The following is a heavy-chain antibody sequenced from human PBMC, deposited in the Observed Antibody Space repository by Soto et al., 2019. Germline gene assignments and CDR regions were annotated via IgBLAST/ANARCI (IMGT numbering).Heavy chain of an antibody. V-gene: IGHV3-7*03. CDR2: IKQDGSEE. Sequence: DVQLAESGGGLVQPGGSLRLSCVASGQTFNRYWMSWVRQAPGKGLEWVANIKQDGSEEYYVDSVKGRFTISRDNAKKSRYLQMSSLRVEDTAMCYCVRTHFYSGSCDFEGMDAWGQGTTVIVSS. CDR3: VRTHFYSGSCDFEGMDA. CDR1: GQTFNRYW. D-gene: IGHD2-15*01. J-gene: IGHJ6*02.